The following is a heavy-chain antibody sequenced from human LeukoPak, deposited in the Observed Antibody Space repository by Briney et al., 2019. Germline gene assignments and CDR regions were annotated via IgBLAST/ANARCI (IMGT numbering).Heavy chain of an antibody. CDR2: IIPILGIA. D-gene: IGHD1-26*01. V-gene: IGHV1-69*04. J-gene: IGHJ5*02. CDR3: ARARVGDRFDP. CDR1: RGTFSSSA. Sequence: SSVKVSCTASRGTFSSSAISWVRQAPGQRLEWLGRIIPILGIANYAQKFQGRVTITADKSTSTAYMELSSLRSEDTAVYYCARARVGDRFDPWGQGTLVTVSS.